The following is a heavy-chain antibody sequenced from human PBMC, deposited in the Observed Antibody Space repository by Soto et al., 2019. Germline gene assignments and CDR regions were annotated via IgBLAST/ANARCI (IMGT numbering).Heavy chain of an antibody. J-gene: IGHJ5*02. CDR1: GGSISSYY. CDR3: ARDGYTNDLYYWFDP. Sequence: SETLPLTCTVSGGSISSYYWSWIRQPPGKGLEWIGYIYYRGSTNYNPSLKSRVTISVDTSKNQFSLKLSSVPAADTAVYYCARDGYTNDLYYWFDPRGLGTLVTVSS. V-gene: IGHV4-59*12. D-gene: IGHD2-2*02. CDR2: IYYRGST.